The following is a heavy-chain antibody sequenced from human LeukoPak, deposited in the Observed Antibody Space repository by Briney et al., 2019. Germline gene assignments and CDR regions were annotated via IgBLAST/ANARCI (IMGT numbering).Heavy chain of an antibody. CDR1: GLTFRNYA. J-gene: IGHJ4*02. V-gene: IGHV3-64*01. Sequence: GGSLRLSCAASGLTFRNYAMHWVRQATGEGLEYVSAITGDGGTTYYARSVKDRFTISRDNSKNTLYLRMNSLRAEDTAVYYCAKDRRPQRQLQDFDYWGQGTLVTVSS. D-gene: IGHD6-25*01. CDR2: ITGDGGTT. CDR3: AKDRRPQRQLQDFDY.